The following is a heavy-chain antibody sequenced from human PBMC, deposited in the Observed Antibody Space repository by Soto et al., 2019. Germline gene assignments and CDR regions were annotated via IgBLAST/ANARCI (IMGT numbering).Heavy chain of an antibody. CDR2: IIPIFGTA. D-gene: IGHD6-6*01. CDR1: GGTFSSYA. CDR3: ARDRQYSSSYYYYGMDV. J-gene: IGHJ6*02. V-gene: IGHV1-69*01. Sequence: QVQLVQSGAEVKKPGSSVKVSCKASGGTFSSYAISWVRQAPGQGLEWMGGIIPIFGTANYAQKFQGRVTITADESTSTAYMEPSSLRSEDTAVYYCARDRQYSSSYYYYGMDVWGQGTTVTVSS.